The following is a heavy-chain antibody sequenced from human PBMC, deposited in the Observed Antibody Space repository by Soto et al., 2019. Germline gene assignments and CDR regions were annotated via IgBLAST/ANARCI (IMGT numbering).Heavy chain of an antibody. J-gene: IGHJ4*02. D-gene: IGHD5-12*01. Sequence: QVQLVESGGGVVQPGRSLRLSCAASGFTFSSFGMHWVRQAPGKGLEWVAVASYDGSYKYYADSVKGRFTMSRDNSKNRLYLQMISLIGDDTAVYYCAKERSVVATTPDFDYWGQGTLVTVSS. CDR3: AKERSVVATTPDFDY. V-gene: IGHV3-30*18. CDR2: ASYDGSYK. CDR1: GFTFSSFG.